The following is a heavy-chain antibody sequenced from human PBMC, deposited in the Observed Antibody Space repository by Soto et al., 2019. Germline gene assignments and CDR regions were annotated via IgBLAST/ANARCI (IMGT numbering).Heavy chain of an antibody. V-gene: IGHV1-46*01. D-gene: IGHD6-13*01. CDR1: GYTFTSYY. CDR2: INPSGGST. CDR3: AGARPLAGYFGY. J-gene: IGHJ4*02. Sequence: QVQLVQSGAEVKKPGASVKVSCKASGYTFTSYYMHWVRQAPGQGLEWMGIINPSGGSTSYAQKFQGRVTMTRDTSTSTVYMELSSLRSEDTAVYYCAGARPLAGYFGYWGQGTLVTVSS.